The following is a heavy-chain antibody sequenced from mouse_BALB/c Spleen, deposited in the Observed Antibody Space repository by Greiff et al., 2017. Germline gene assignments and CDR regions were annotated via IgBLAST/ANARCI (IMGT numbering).Heavy chain of an antibody. V-gene: IGHV1-63*01. CDR2: IYPGSGNT. Sequence: VQLQQSGAELVRPGTSVKISCKASGYAFTNYWLGWVKQRPGHGLEWIGDIYPGSGNTYYNEKFKGKATLTVDKSSSTAYMQLSSLTSEDSAVYYCARGWDDYAMDYWGQGTSVTVSS. CDR1: GYAFTNYW. J-gene: IGHJ4*01. CDR3: ARGWDDYAMDY. D-gene: IGHD4-1*01.